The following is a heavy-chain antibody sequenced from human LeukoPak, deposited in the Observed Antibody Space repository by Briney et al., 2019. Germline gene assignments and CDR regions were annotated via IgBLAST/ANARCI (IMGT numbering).Heavy chain of an antibody. CDR2: INPNSGGT. V-gene: IGHV1-2*02. J-gene: IGHJ4*02. Sequence: ASVKVSCKASGYTFTGYYMHWVRQAPGQGLEWMGWINPNSGGTNYAQKFQGRVTVTRDTSISTAYMELSRLRSDDTAVYYCAREYYDYVWGSYRYGFDYWGQGTLVTVSS. D-gene: IGHD3-16*02. CDR3: AREYYDYVWGSYRYGFDY. CDR1: GYTFTGYY.